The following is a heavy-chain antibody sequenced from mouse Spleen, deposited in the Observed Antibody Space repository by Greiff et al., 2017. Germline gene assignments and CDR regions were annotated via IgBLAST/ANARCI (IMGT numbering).Heavy chain of an antibody. CDR1: GFTFSDYG. CDR3: AREGSTMITLDY. Sequence: EVQLVESGGGLVKPGGSLKLSCAASGFTFSDYGMAWVRQAPGKGPEWVAFISNLAYSIYYADTVTGRFTISRENAKNTLYLEMSSLRSEDTAMYYCAREGSTMITLDYWGQGTTLTVSS. CDR2: ISNLAYSI. J-gene: IGHJ2*01. D-gene: IGHD2-4*01. V-gene: IGHV5-15*02.